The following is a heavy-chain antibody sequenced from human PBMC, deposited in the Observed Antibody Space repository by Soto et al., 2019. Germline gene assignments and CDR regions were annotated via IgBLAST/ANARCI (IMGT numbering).Heavy chain of an antibody. CDR3: ARRVVAAMDRENDAFDI. D-gene: IGHD2-21*02. Sequence: SVKVSCKASGGTFSSYAISWVRQAPGQGLEWMGGIIPIFGTANYAQKFQGRVTITADKSTSTAYMELSSLRSEDTAVYYCARRVVAAMDRENDAFDIWGQGTVVTVSS. CDR1: GGTFSSYA. CDR2: IIPIFGTA. J-gene: IGHJ3*02. V-gene: IGHV1-69*06.